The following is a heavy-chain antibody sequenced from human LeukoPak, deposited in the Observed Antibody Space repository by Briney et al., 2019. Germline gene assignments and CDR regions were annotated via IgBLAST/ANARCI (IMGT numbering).Heavy chain of an antibody. CDR1: GYTLTELS. Sequence: ASVKVSCKVSGYTLTELSMHWVRQAPGKGLEWMGGFDPEDGETIYAQKFQGRVTMTEDTSTDTAYMELSSLRSEDTAVYYCATAAAYCGGDCYAPLDYWGQGTLVTASS. CDR2: FDPEDGET. D-gene: IGHD2-21*02. CDR3: ATAAAYCGGDCYAPLDY. V-gene: IGHV1-24*01. J-gene: IGHJ4*02.